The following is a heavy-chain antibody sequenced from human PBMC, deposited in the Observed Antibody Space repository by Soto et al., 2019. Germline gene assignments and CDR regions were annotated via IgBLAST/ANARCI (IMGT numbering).Heavy chain of an antibody. J-gene: IGHJ3*02. Sequence: PSETLSLTCTVSGDSITSYNWNWLRQPPGKALEWIGYVYSSGSTNYNPSLKSRVTISVDTSRNQFSLKVNSVTAADTAVYYCARRYGGAFDIWGQGTMVTVSS. CDR2: VYSSGST. D-gene: IGHD4-17*01. CDR3: ARRYGGAFDI. V-gene: IGHV4-59*01. CDR1: GDSITSYN.